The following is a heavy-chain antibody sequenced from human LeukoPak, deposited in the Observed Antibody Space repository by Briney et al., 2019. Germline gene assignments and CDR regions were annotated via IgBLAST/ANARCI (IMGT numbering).Heavy chain of an antibody. J-gene: IGHJ6*03. CDR1: GFTFSSYG. V-gene: IGHV3-30*02. D-gene: IGHD2-15*01. Sequence: GGSLRLSCAASGFTFSSYGMHWVRQAPGKGLEWVAFIRYDGSNKYYADSVKGRFTISRDNSKNTLYLQMNSLRAEDTAVYYCARATRVAATHYYYYYMDVWGKGTTVTVSS. CDR2: IRYDGSNK. CDR3: ARATRVAATHYYYYYMDV.